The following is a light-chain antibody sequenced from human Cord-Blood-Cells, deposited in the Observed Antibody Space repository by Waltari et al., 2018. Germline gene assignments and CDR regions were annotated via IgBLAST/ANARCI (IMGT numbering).Light chain of an antibody. Sequence: SYELTQPPSVSVSPGQPASIHCSGATLGDKYACWYQQKPGQSPVLVIYKDSKRPSGIPERFSGSNSGNTATLTISGTQAMDEADYYCQAWDSSTVVFGGGTKLTVL. V-gene: IGLV3-1*01. CDR1: TLGDKY. J-gene: IGLJ2*01. CDR2: KDS. CDR3: QAWDSSTVV.